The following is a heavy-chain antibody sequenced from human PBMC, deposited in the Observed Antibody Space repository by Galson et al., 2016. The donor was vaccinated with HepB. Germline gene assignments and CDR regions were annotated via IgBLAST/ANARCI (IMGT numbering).Heavy chain of an antibody. Sequence: TLSLTCTVSGGPISSGGYYWSWIRQHPGKGLEWNGYIYYSGSNYYNPSLKSRVTISVDTSKNQFSLKRSSVTAADPAVYSCARLPIPSSWSSRDWYLDHWGRGTLVTVTS. CDR2: IYYSGSN. D-gene: IGHD3-3*01. J-gene: IGHJ2*01. CDR3: ARLPIPSSWSSRDWYLDH. V-gene: IGHV4-31*03. CDR1: GGPISSGGYY.